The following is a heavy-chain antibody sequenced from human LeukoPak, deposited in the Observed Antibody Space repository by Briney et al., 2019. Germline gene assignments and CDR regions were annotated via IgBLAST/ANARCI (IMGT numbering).Heavy chain of an antibody. V-gene: IGHV3-30*02. CDR2: IRYDGSNK. CDR1: GFTFSSYG. Sequence: GGSLRLSCAASGFTFSSYGMHWVRQAPGKGLEWVAFIRYDGSNKYYADSVKGRFTISRDNSKNTLYLQVNSLRAEDTAVYYCAKGGGYPRGVHFDYWGQGTLVTVSS. J-gene: IGHJ4*02. CDR3: AKGGGYPRGVHFDY. D-gene: IGHD5-12*01.